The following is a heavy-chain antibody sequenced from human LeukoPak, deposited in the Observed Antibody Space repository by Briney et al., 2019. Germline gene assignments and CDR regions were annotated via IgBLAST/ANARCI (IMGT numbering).Heavy chain of an antibody. V-gene: IGHV1-2*02. Sequence: ASVKVSCKASGYTFTGYYMHWVRQAPGQGLEWMGWINPNRGGTNYAQKFQGTVTMTRETSLSTAYMELSRPRSDDTAVYYCARAEEGGGLRNVYYFDYWGQGTLVTVSS. CDR2: INPNRGGT. CDR3: ARAEEGGGLRNVYYFDY. D-gene: IGHD3-16*01. J-gene: IGHJ4*02. CDR1: GYTFTGYY.